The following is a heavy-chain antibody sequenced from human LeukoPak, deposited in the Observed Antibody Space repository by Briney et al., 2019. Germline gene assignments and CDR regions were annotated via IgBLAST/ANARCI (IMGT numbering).Heavy chain of an antibody. CDR1: LGSTSRVINY. CDR2: IYIGGPT. V-gene: IGHV4-61*02. Sequence: PSETLSLTRTLSLGSTSRVINYCSSIRQPAGNGLEWIGRIYIGGPTNYHPSLKSQSTIPVERSRNQVSLMLNSLTPADTAVYYCAGGAYGSGSYAKWFDLWGQGTLVIVSS. CDR3: AGGAYGSGSYAKWFDL. J-gene: IGHJ5*02. D-gene: IGHD3-10*01.